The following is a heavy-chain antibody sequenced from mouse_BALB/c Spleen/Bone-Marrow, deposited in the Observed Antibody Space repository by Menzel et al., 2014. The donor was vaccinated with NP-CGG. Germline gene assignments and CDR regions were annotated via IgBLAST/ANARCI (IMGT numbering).Heavy chain of an antibody. J-gene: IGHJ3*01. CDR2: INPDSSTL. CDR1: GFDFSRFW. V-gene: IGHV4-1*02. Sequence: EVQLHQSGGGLVQPGGSLPLSCAASGFDFSRFWMSWVRQAPGKGLEWIGEINPDSSTLNYTPSLKDKSIITRDNAKNTLYLQMNIVRSEDTAFYDCARMQYDGVFAYWGQGTLVTVSA. D-gene: IGHD2-14*01. CDR3: ARMQYDGVFAY.